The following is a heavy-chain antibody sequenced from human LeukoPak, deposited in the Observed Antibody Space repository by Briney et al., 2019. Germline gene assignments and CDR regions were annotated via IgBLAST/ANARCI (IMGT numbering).Heavy chain of an antibody. J-gene: IGHJ4*02. CDR3: AQHRPRYGDTADY. Sequence: ASVKVSCKASGYIFISYAMHWVRQAPGQRLEWMGWINAGNGNTKYSQKFQGRVTIARDTSASTVYMELSSLRSEDTAVYYCAQHRPRYGDTADYWGQGTLVTVSS. V-gene: IGHV1-3*01. D-gene: IGHD5-18*01. CDR2: INAGNGNT. CDR1: GYIFISYA.